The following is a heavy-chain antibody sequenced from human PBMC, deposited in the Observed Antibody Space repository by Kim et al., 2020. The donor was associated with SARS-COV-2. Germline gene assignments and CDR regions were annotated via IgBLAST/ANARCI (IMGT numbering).Heavy chain of an antibody. CDR3: AADRDYTLGY. D-gene: IGHD4-4*01. CDR2: I. Sequence: IDYPDSAHGRFTLSRDNAKNSVFLQMDILRAEDTAVYYCAADRDYTLGYWGQGTLVTVSS. V-gene: IGHV3-48*03. J-gene: IGHJ4*01.